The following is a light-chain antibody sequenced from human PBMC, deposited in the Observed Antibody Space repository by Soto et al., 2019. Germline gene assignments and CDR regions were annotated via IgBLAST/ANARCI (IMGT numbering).Light chain of an antibody. CDR2: GAS. V-gene: IGKV3-20*01. J-gene: IGKJ4*02. Sequence: EIVLTQSPGTLSLSPGERATLSYRASQSVTTYLAWCQQKPGQAPRLLIYGASSRATGIPDRFSGSGSGTDFTLTISRLEPEDVAVYYCQQYGSSSLTFGGGTKVEIK. CDR3: QQYGSSSLT. CDR1: QSVTTY.